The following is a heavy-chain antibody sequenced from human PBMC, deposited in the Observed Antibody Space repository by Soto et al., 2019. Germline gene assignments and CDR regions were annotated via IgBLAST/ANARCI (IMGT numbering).Heavy chain of an antibody. CDR1: GGTFSSYA. V-gene: IGHV1-69*01. J-gene: IGHJ4*02. CDR2: IIPIFGTA. CDR3: ARDYEGYSAGMYYFDY. Sequence: QVQLVQSGAEVKKPGSSVKVSCKASGGTFSSYAISWVRQAPGQGLELMGGIIPIFGTANYAQKFQGRVTITADESTSTAYMELSSLRSEDTAVYYCARDYEGYSAGMYYFDYWGQGTLVTVSS. D-gene: IGHD5-18*01.